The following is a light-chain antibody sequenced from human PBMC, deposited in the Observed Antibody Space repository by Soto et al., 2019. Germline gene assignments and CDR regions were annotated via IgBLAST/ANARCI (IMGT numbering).Light chain of an antibody. CDR3: CSYAGSYTVI. CDR2: DVS. J-gene: IGLJ2*01. V-gene: IGLV2-11*01. Sequence: QSALTQPRSVSGSPGQSVTISCTGTSSDVGGYNYVSWYQQHPGKAPKLIIYDVSERPSGVPDRFSDSKSGNTASLTISGLQAEDEADYYCCSYAGSYTVIFGGGTKLTVL. CDR1: SSDVGGYNY.